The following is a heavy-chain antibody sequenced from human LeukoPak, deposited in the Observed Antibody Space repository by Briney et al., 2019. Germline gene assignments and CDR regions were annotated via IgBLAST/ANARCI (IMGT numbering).Heavy chain of an antibody. CDR1: GGTFSSYA. CDR3: ARDSFVVVPAATSGYYYGMDV. CDR2: IIPILGIA. Sequence: SVKVSCKASGGTFSSYAISWVRQAPGQGLEWMGRIIPILGIANYAQKFQGRVTITADKSTSTAYMELSSLRSEDTAVYYCARDSFVVVPAATSGYYYGMDVWGQGTTVTVSS. J-gene: IGHJ6*02. D-gene: IGHD2-2*01. V-gene: IGHV1-69*04.